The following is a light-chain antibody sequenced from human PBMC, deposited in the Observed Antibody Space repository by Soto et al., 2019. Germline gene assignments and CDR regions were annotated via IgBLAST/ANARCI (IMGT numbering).Light chain of an antibody. V-gene: IGLV2-14*01. J-gene: IGLJ2*01. Sequence: QSALTQPASVSGSPGQSITISCTGTSSDVGGYNYVSWYQQHPGKAPKLMIYAVSNRTSGVSHRFSGSKSGNTASLAISGLQAEDEADYYCSSYTGGSTPSVAFGGGTKVTVL. CDR3: SSYTGGSTPSVA. CDR1: SSDVGGYNY. CDR2: AVS.